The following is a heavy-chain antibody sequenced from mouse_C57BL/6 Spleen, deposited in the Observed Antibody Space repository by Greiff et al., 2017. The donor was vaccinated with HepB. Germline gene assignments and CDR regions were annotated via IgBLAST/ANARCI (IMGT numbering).Heavy chain of an antibody. J-gene: IGHJ2*01. D-gene: IGHD1-1*01. CDR2: ISSGGSYT. V-gene: IGHV5-6*01. Sequence: EVQRVESGGDLVKPGGSLKLSCAASGFTFSSYGMSWVRQTPDKRLEWVATISSGGSYTYYPDSVKGRFTISRDNAKNTLYLQMSSLKSEDTAMYYCARRGITTVVAHFDYWGHGTTLTVSS. CDR1: GFTFSSYG. CDR3: ARRGITTVVAHFDY.